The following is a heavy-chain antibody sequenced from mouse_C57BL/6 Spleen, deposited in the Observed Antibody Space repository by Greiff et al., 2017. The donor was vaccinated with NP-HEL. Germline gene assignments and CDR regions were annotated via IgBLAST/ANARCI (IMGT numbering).Heavy chain of an antibody. J-gene: IGHJ4*01. V-gene: IGHV5-16*01. Sequence: EVQVVESEGGLVQPGSSMKLSCTASGFTFSDYYMAWVRQVPEKGLEWVANINYDGSSTYYLASLKSRFIISRDNAKNILYLQMSSLKSEDTATYYCARVGYGSSWNYAMDYWGQGTSVTVSS. CDR1: GFTFSDYY. CDR2: INYDGSST. CDR3: ARVGYGSSWNYAMDY. D-gene: IGHD1-1*01.